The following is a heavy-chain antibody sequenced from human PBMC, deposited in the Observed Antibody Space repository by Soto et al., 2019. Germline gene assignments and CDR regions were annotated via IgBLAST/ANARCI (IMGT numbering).Heavy chain of an antibody. CDR2: SIPIFGTA. CDR3: ARDSVPAAIRDAFDI. V-gene: IGHV1-69*13. CDR1: GGTFSSYG. D-gene: IGHD2-2*01. Sequence: SVKVSCKASGGTFSSYGISWVRQAPGQGLEWMGRSIPIFGTANYAQKFQDRVTITADESTSTAYMELSSLRFEDTAVYYCARDSVPAAIRDAFDIWGQGTMVTVSS. J-gene: IGHJ3*02.